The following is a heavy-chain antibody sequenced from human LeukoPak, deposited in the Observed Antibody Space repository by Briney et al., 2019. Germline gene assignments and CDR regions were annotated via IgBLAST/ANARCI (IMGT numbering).Heavy chain of an antibody. V-gene: IGHV3-23*01. D-gene: IGHD3-22*01. CDR3: AKDLDPYYYDSSGYYYSFDY. J-gene: IGHJ4*02. CDR2: ISGSGGST. Sequence: GGSLRLSCAASGFTFSSYAMSWVRQAPGKGLEWVSAISGSGGSTYYADSVKGRFTISGDNSKNTLYLQMNSLRAEDTAVYYCAKDLDPYYYDSSGYYYSFDYWGQGTLVTVSS. CDR1: GFTFSSYA.